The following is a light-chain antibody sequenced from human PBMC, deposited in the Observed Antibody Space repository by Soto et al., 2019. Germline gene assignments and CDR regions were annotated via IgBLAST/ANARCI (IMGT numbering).Light chain of an antibody. V-gene: IGLV1-47*01. CDR3: SAWDDSLSVYV. CDR1: SSNIGSDF. CDR2: HNY. Sequence: QSALTQPPSASGTPGQRVTISCSGSSSNIGSDFGYWYQQLPGTAPKLLIYHNYQRPSGVPDRFSGSKSGTSGSLAISDLRSEDEGDYYCSAWDDSLSVYVFGAGTKLTVL. J-gene: IGLJ1*01.